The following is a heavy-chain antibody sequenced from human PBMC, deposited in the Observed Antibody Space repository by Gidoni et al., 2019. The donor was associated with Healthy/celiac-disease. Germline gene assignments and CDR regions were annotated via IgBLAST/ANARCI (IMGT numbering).Heavy chain of an antibody. CDR1: GFTFSSYG. V-gene: IGHV3-33*01. CDR2: IWYDGSNK. Sequence: QVPLVESGGGVVQPGRSLRLSWSASGFTFSSYGMHWVRQAPGKGLEWVAVIWYDGSNKYDADSVKGRFTISRDNSKNTLYLQMNSLRAEDTAVYYCAREMTTVILRYGMDVWGQGTTVTVSS. J-gene: IGHJ6*02. CDR3: AREMTTVILRYGMDV. D-gene: IGHD4-4*01.